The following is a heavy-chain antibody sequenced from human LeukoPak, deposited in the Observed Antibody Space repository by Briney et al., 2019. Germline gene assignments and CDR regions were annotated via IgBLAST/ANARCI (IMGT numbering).Heavy chain of an antibody. CDR2: ISYDGSNK. D-gene: IGHD3-3*01. CDR1: GFTFSSYA. V-gene: IGHV3-30*14. Sequence: GRSLRLSCAASGFTFSSYAMHWVRQAPGKGLEWVAVISYDGSNKYYADSVKGRFTISRVNSKNTLYLQMTSLRTDDTAVYYCVKDPSGGPFYDFWSARSPYYGLDVWGQGTTVTVSS. J-gene: IGHJ6*02. CDR3: VKDPSGGPFYDFWSARSPYYGLDV.